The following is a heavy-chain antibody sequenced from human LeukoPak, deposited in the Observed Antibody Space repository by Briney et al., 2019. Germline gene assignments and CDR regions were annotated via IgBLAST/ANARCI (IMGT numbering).Heavy chain of an antibody. J-gene: IGHJ4*02. D-gene: IGHD2-2*01. Sequence: PSETLSLTCTVSGGSISSYYWSWIRQPPGKGLEWIGYIYYSGSTNYNPSLKSRVTISVDTSKSQFSLKLSSVTAADTAVYYCARLWGDCSSTSCYFDYWGQGTLVTVSS. V-gene: IGHV4-59*08. CDR3: ARLWGDCSSTSCYFDY. CDR2: IYYSGST. CDR1: GGSISSYY.